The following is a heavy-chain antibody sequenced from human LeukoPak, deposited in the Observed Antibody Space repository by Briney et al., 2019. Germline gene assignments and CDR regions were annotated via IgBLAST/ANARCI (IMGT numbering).Heavy chain of an antibody. CDR2: ITGSGDGT. D-gene: IGHD4/OR15-4a*01. CDR3: AKAGLVRGGALDS. CDR1: GFTFSNAW. Sequence: PGGSLRLSCAASGFTFSNAWMSWVRQAPGKGLEWVSSITGSGDGTSAADSVTGRFSISRDNSKSTLYLQMNSLRVEDTAVYYCAKAGLVRGGALDSWGQGTLVTVSS. J-gene: IGHJ4*02. V-gene: IGHV3-23*01.